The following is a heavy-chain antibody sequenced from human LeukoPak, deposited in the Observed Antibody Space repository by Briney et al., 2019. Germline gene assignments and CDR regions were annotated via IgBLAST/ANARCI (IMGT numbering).Heavy chain of an antibody. CDR3: ARALGYYDSSGYYLFDAFDI. J-gene: IGHJ3*02. V-gene: IGHV3-21*01. CDR2: ISSSSSYI. CDR1: GFTFSSYS. Sequence: PGGTLRLSCAASGFTFSSYSMNWVRQAPGKGLEWVSSISSSSSYIYYADSVKGRFTISRDNAKNSLYLQMNSLRAEDTAVYYCARALGYYDSSGYYLFDAFDIWGQGTMVTVSS. D-gene: IGHD3-22*01.